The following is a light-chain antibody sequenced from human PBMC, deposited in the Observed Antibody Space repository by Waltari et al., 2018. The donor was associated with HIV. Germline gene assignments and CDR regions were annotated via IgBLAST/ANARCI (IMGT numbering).Light chain of an antibody. Sequence: DIVMTQSPHSLAVSLGERATINCKSNQCVLYSSNNKNYLAWYQQKPGQPPKLLIYWASTRESGVPDRFSGSGSGTDFTLTISSLQAEDVAVYYCQQYYSTPLTFGPGTKVDIK. CDR2: WAS. V-gene: IGKV4-1*01. CDR3: QQYYSTPLT. J-gene: IGKJ3*01. CDR1: QCVLYSSNNKNY.